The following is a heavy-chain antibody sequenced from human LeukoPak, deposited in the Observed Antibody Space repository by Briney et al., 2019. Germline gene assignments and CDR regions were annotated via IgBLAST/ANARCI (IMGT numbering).Heavy chain of an antibody. CDR3: AKARTPYNSGFDY. V-gene: IGHV1-2*02. CDR1: GYTFTGYY. Sequence: GASVKVSCKASGYTFTGYYMHWVRQAPGQGLEWMGWINPNSGGTNYAQKFQGRVTMTRDTSISTAYMELSRLRSDDTAVYYCAKARTPYNSGFDYWGQGTLVAVSS. J-gene: IGHJ4*02. D-gene: IGHD6-19*01. CDR2: INPNSGGT.